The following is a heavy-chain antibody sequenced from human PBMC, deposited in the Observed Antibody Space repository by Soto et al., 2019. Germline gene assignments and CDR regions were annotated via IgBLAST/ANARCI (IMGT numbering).Heavy chain of an antibody. CDR2: IYPGDSDT. V-gene: IGHV5-51*01. D-gene: IGHD3-3*01. CDR3: ARMDDSDNSLRVDDAFDI. J-gene: IGHJ3*02. CDR1: GYSFTSYW. Sequence: GESLKISCKGSGYSFTSYWIGWVRQMPGKGLEWMGIIYPGDSDTRYSPSFQGQVTISADKSISTAYLQWSSLKASDTAMYYCARMDDSDNSLRVDDAFDIWGQGTMVTVSS.